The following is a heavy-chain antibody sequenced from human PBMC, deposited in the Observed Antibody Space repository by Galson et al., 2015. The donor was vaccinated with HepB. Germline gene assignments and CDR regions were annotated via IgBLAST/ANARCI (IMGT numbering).Heavy chain of an antibody. J-gene: IGHJ4*02. CDR2: ISGSSSTI. V-gene: IGHV3-48*01. D-gene: IGHD2-2*01. CDR3: ARGLLQLPRRDEPFDY. CDR1: GFTFTPYG. Sequence: SLRLSCAASGFTFTPYGMNWVRQAPGKGLDWVSYISGSSSTIYYTDSVKGRFTISRDNAYNSLYLQMNSLRAEDTAMYYCARGLLQLPRRDEPFDYWGQGTLVTVSS.